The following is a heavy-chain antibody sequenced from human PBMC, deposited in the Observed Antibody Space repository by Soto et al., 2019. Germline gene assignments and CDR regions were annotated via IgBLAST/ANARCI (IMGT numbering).Heavy chain of an antibody. CDR1: GFTFSSYA. J-gene: IGHJ6*02. CDR2: ISYDGSNK. V-gene: IGHV3-30-3*01. CDR3: ARGLNGMDV. Sequence: ESGGGVVQPGRSLRLSCAASGFTFSSYAMHWVRQAPGKGLEWVAVISYDGSNKYYADSVKGRFTISRDNSKNTLYLQMNSLRAEDTAVYYCARGLNGMDVWGQGTTVTVSS.